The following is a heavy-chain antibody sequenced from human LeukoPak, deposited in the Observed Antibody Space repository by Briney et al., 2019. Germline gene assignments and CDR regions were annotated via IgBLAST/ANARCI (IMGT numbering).Heavy chain of an antibody. Sequence: ASVKVSCKASGYTFTGYYMHWVRQAPGQGLEWMGGIIPIFGTANYAQKFQGRVTITADKSTSTAYMELSSLRSEDTAVYYCARVGRGYSYGLNYYYYMDVWGKGTTVTVSS. D-gene: IGHD5-18*01. CDR1: GYTFTGYY. CDR2: IIPIFGTA. J-gene: IGHJ6*03. V-gene: IGHV1-69*06. CDR3: ARVGRGYSYGLNYYYYMDV.